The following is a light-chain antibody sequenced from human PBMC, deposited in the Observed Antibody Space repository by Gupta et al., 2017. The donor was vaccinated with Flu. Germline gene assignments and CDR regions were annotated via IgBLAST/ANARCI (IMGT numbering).Light chain of an antibody. CDR3: QQSYSTPLYT. J-gene: IGKJ2*01. Sequence: DIQMTQSSSSLSASVGDRVTITCRASQSISSYLNWYQQKPGKAPKLRIDAASSLQSGVPSRFSGSGSGTYFTLTISSLQPEVFATYYCQQSYSTPLYTFGQGTKLEIK. CDR1: QSISSY. V-gene: IGKV1-39*01. CDR2: AAS.